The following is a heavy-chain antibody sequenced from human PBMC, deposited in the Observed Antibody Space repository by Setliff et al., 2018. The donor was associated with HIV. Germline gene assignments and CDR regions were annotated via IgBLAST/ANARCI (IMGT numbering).Heavy chain of an antibody. D-gene: IGHD3-16*01. CDR3: AKRTFGSGRLDP. J-gene: IGHJ5*02. Sequence: PSETLSLTCTVSGGSIWNYYWSWIRQPPGKGLEWIGTIYYSGSTYYNPSLKSRVTISTDTSKNQFSLKVRSVTAADTAVYYCAKRTFGSGRLDPWGQGTLVTVSS. V-gene: IGHV4-39*01. CDR1: GGSIWNYY. CDR2: IYYSGST.